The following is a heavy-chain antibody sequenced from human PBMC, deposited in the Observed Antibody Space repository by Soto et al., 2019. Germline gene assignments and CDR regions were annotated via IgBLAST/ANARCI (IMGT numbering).Heavy chain of an antibody. CDR2: IYYSGST. Sequence: SETLSLTCTVSGGSISSGGYYWGWIRQHPGKGLEWIGYIYYSGSTYYNPSLKSRVTISVDTSKNQFSLKLSSVTAADTAVYYCARFHYGSGSYYNSDYWGQGTLVTVSS. CDR3: ARFHYGSGSYYNSDY. J-gene: IGHJ4*02. V-gene: IGHV4-31*03. D-gene: IGHD3-10*01. CDR1: GGSISSGGYY.